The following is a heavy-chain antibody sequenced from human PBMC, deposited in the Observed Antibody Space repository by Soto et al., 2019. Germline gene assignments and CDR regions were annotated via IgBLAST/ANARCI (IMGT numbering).Heavy chain of an antibody. V-gene: IGHV3-11*06. D-gene: IGHD6-19*01. Sequence: PGGSLRLSCAASRFSFSDYYMSWIRQAPGKGLEWISYISSRSSYTNYAEFVKGRFTISRDNAKKTLYLQMNDLRVDDTAIYYCARDAGGGGWYGYWGQGTLVT. J-gene: IGHJ4*02. CDR1: RFSFSDYY. CDR2: ISSRSSYT. CDR3: ARDAGGGGWYGY.